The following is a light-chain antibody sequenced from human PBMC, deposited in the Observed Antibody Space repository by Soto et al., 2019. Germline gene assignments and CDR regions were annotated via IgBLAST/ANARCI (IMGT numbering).Light chain of an antibody. V-gene: IGLV1-40*01. Sequence: QAVVTQPPLVSGAPGQRVTISCTGSSSSIGAGYDVHWYQQLPGTAPKLLIYGNSNRPSGIPDRFSGSKSGTSASLAITGLQAEDEADYYCQSYDSSLSGSDVVFGGGTKLTAL. J-gene: IGLJ2*01. CDR3: QSYDSSLSGSDVV. CDR2: GNS. CDR1: SSSIGAGYD.